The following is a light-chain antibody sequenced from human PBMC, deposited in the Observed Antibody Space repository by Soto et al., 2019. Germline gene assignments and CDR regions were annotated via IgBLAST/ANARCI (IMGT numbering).Light chain of an antibody. CDR1: QSVSNTY. CDR3: QLYDSSSWT. J-gene: IGKJ1*01. Sequence: EIVLTQSPGTLSLSPGERATLSCRASQSVSNTYLAWYQQKPGQAPRLLIYGASSRATGFPGRFSGSGSGTDFTLTISRLEPEDFAVYYCQLYDSSSWTFGQGTKVEI. V-gene: IGKV3-20*01. CDR2: GAS.